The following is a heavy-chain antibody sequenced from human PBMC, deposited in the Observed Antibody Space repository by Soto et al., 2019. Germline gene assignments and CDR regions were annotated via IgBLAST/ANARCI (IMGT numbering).Heavy chain of an antibody. CDR2: INHSGST. CDR3: ARGRVDCSGGSCYSNNYYYMDV. CDR1: GGSFSGYY. V-gene: IGHV4-34*01. D-gene: IGHD2-15*01. J-gene: IGHJ6*03. Sequence: SETLSLTCAVYGGSFSGYYWSWIRQPPGKGLEWIGEINHSGSTNYNPSLKSRVTISVDTSKNQFSLKLSSVTAADTAVYYCARGRVDCSGGSCYSNNYYYMDVWGKGTTVTVSS.